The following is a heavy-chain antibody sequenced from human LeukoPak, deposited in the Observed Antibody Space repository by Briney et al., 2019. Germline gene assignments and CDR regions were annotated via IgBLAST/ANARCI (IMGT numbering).Heavy chain of an antibody. Sequence: SETLSLTCTVSGGSISSYYWSWIRQPPGKGLEWIGYIYYSGSTNYNPSLKSRVTISVDTSKNQFSLKLSSVTAADTAVYYCASYSYYYESSGYFDYWGQGTLVTVS. CDR2: IYYSGST. J-gene: IGHJ4*02. CDR1: GGSISSYY. CDR3: ASYSYYYESSGYFDY. D-gene: IGHD3-22*01. V-gene: IGHV4-59*01.